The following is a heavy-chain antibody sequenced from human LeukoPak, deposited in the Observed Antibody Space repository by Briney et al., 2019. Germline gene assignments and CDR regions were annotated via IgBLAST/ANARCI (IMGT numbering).Heavy chain of an antibody. J-gene: IGHJ4*02. Sequence: GGSLRLSCAASGFTFSTSVMHWVRQAPGKGLERLSFIRFDGSEKYYADSVKARFSISRDNSMNTLYLQMNSLRPEDTAVYYCAKQGLVPATAGDWGQGTLVTASS. CDR3: AKQGLVPATAGD. D-gene: IGHD2-2*01. CDR1: GFTFSTSV. V-gene: IGHV3-30*02. CDR2: IRFDGSEK.